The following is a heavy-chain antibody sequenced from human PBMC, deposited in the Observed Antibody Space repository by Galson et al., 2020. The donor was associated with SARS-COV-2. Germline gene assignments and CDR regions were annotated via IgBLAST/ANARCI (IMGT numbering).Heavy chain of an antibody. CDR2: ISSSSSYI. CDR1: GFTFSSYS. J-gene: IGHJ4*02. D-gene: IGHD5-18*01. CDR3: ASAYSRGYSYGTSFDY. V-gene: IGHV3-21*01. Sequence: GGSLRLSCAASGFTFSSYSMNWVRQAPGKGLEWVSSISSSSSYIYYADSVKGRFTISRDNAKNSLYLQMNSLRAEDTAVYYCASAYSRGYSYGTSFDYWGQGTLVTVSS.